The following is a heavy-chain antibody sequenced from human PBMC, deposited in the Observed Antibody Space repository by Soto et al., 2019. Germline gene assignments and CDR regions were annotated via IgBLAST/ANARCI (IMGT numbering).Heavy chain of an antibody. J-gene: IGHJ5*02. V-gene: IGHV4-30-2*01. CDR1: GGSISSGGYS. CDR3: ARVPGP. Sequence: SETLSLTCALSGGSISSGGYSWSWNRQPPGKGLEWIEYIYHSGRTYYNPSLKSRVTISVDRSKNQFSLKLGSVTAADTAVYYCARVPGPWGQGTLVTVSS. CDR2: IYHSGRT.